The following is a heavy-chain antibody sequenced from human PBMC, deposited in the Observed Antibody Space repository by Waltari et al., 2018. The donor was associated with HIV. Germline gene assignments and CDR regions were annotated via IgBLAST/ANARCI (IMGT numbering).Heavy chain of an antibody. J-gene: IGHJ4*02. CDR1: GYSISSGYY. V-gene: IGHV4-38-2*02. Sequence: QVQLQESGPGLVKPSETLSLTCTVSGYSISSGYYWGWIRQPPGKGLEWIGSIYHSGSTYYNPSLKRRVTISVDTSKNQFSLKLSSVTAADTAVYYCARDIEVAVAPFDYWGQGTLVTVSS. D-gene: IGHD6-19*01. CDR2: IYHSGST. CDR3: ARDIEVAVAPFDY.